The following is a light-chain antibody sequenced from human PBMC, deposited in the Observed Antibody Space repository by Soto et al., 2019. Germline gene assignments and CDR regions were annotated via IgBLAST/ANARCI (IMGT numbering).Light chain of an antibody. V-gene: IGLV2-14*01. CDR1: SSDVGGYNY. CDR3: SSYTSSSTPYV. CDR2: DVS. Sequence: QSALTQAASVSGAPGQSITISCPGTSSDVGGYNYVSWYQQHPGKAPKLMIYDVSNRPSGVSNRFSGSKSGNTASLTISGLQAEDEADYYCSSYTSSSTPYVFGTGTKVTVL. J-gene: IGLJ1*01.